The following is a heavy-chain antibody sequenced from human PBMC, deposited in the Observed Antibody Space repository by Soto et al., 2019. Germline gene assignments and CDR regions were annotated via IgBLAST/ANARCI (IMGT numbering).Heavy chain of an antibody. CDR2: ISHSGST. V-gene: IGHV4-38-2*02. Sequence: PSETLSLTCAVSGYSISSGSYWGWIRQPPGKGLEWIGSISHSGSTQYNPSLKSRVTISVDTSKNQFSLRLSSVTAADTAVYYCARDMSSSSEGYWGQGTLVTVSS. J-gene: IGHJ4*02. CDR1: GYSISSGSY. D-gene: IGHD6-6*01. CDR3: ARDMSSSSEGY.